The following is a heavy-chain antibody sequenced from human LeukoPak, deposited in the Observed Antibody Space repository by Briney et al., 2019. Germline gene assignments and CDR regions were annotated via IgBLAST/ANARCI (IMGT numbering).Heavy chain of an antibody. V-gene: IGHV4-39*07. Sequence: ASETLSLTCTVSGGSISSSSDYWGWIRQPPGKGLEWMGRIYLTGTTNYNPSLKSRLTMSVDTSKNQFSLKLTSVTAADTAIYFCAREENDILTGYFRVYNYWGPGTLVTVSS. CDR1: GGSISSSSDY. CDR3: AREENDILTGYFRVYNY. J-gene: IGHJ4*02. D-gene: IGHD3-9*01. CDR2: IYLTGTT.